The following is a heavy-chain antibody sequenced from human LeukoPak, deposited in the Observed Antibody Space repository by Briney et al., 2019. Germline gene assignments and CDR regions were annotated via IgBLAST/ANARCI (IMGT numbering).Heavy chain of an antibody. D-gene: IGHD3-3*01. CDR3: TRLFGAFWSGYPPYFDY. Sequence: PGGSLRLSXAASGFTFSGSAMHWVRQASGKGLEWVDRIRSKANSYATAYAASVKGRFTISRDDSKNTAYLQMNSLKTEDTAVYYCTRLFGAFWSGYPPYFDYWGQGTLVTVSS. CDR1: GFTFSGSA. J-gene: IGHJ4*02. V-gene: IGHV3-73*01. CDR2: IRSKANSYAT.